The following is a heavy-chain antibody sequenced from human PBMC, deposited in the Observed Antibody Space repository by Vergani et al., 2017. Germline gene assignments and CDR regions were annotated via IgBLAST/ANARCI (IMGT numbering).Heavy chain of an antibody. CDR3: ARVRIAAAGTPYYYYMDV. V-gene: IGHV4-39*07. CDR1: GYSISRSSYY. D-gene: IGHD6-13*01. CDR2: IYYSGSS. Sequence: QLQLQESGPGLVKPSETLSLNCTVSGYSISRSSYYWGWIRQPPGKGLEWIGSIYYSGSSYYNPSLKSRVNISVDTSKNQFSLKVSSVTAADTAVYYCARVRIAAAGTPYYYYMDVWGKGTTVTVSS. J-gene: IGHJ6*03.